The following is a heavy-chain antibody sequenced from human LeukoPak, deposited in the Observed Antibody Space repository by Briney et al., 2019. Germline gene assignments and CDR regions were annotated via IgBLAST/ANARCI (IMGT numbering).Heavy chain of an antibody. J-gene: IGHJ4*02. D-gene: IGHD6-13*01. Sequence: SETLSLTCTVSGGSISSYYWSWIRQPPGKGLEWIGYIYYSGSTNYNPSLKSRVTISVDTSKNQFSLKLSSVTAADTAVYYCARGNLAAAGMSDYWGQGTLITVSS. CDR3: ARGNLAAAGMSDY. CDR1: GGSISSYY. V-gene: IGHV4-59*01. CDR2: IYYSGST.